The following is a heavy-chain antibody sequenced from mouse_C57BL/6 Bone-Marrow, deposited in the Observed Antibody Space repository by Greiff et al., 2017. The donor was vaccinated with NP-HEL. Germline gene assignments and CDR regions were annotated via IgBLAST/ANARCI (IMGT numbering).Heavy chain of an antibody. CDR3: ARDSSSGFYAMDY. CDR2: ISDGGSYT. J-gene: IGHJ4*01. V-gene: IGHV5-4*01. D-gene: IGHD3-2*02. Sequence: EVMLVESGGGLVKPGGSLKLSCAASGFTFSSYAMSWVRQTPEKRLEWVATISDGGSYTYYPDNVKGRFTISRDNAKNNLYLQMSHLKSEDTAMYYCARDSSSGFYAMDYWGQGTSVTVSS. CDR1: GFTFSSYA.